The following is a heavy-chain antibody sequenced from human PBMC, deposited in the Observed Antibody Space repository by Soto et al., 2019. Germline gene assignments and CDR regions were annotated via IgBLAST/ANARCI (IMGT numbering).Heavy chain of an antibody. CDR1: GRSINSAGYS. V-gene: IGHV4-61*08. CDR3: ASEFYGGNPGGDYYYYYGMDV. Sequence: PSETLSLTCTPSGRSINSAGYSSNWIRQAPVTGLERVGYIYQSGSTTDNTSLQSPVTIPVDTYKNQFSLKMSSVTAADTAVYYCASEFYGGNPGGDYYYYYGMDVWGQGTTVTASS. J-gene: IGHJ6*02. D-gene: IGHD4-17*01. CDR2: IYQSGST.